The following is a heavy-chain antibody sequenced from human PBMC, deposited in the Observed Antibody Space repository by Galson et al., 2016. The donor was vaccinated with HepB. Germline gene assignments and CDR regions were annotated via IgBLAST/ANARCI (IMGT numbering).Heavy chain of an antibody. V-gene: IGHV3-30*18. CDR2: ISYSGSAK. Sequence: LRLSCAASGFTLNNYGMHWVRQAPGKGLEWVAMISYSGSAKYYADSVRGRFTISRDDSENTVYLQMSSLTTEDTAVYYCAKDLWINKWTNFFDYWGQGTLVTVSS. D-gene: IGHD1-26*01. CDR3: AKDLWINKWTNFFDY. J-gene: IGHJ4*02. CDR1: GFTLNNYG.